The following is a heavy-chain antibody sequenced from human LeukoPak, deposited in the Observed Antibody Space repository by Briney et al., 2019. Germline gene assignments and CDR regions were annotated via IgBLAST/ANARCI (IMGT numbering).Heavy chain of an antibody. D-gene: IGHD3-16*01. V-gene: IGHV3-7*01. Sequence: PGGSLRLSCAASGFTFSTYWMSWVRQAPGKGLEWVANINQHGGDKNHLDSVKGRFTIPRDNAQNSLYLQMNSLRAEDTAVYYCASVPLRGDAFDIWGQGTMVTVSS. J-gene: IGHJ3*02. CDR3: ASVPLRGDAFDI. CDR1: GFTFSTYW. CDR2: INQHGGDK.